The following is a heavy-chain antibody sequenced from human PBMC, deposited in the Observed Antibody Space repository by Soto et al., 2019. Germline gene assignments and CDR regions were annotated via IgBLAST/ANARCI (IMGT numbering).Heavy chain of an antibody. J-gene: IGHJ6*02. CDR1: GGSISNNDYY. CDR2: IFYSGST. Sequence: SLTCTVSGGSISNNDYYWSWIRQPPGKGLECIGYIFYSGSTYYNPSLESRITMSVDTSKNQFSLQLSSVTPADTAVYFCARERFGVVLARYSMDVWGQGTTVIVSS. V-gene: IGHV4-30-4*01. CDR3: ARERFGVVLARYSMDV. D-gene: IGHD3-3*01.